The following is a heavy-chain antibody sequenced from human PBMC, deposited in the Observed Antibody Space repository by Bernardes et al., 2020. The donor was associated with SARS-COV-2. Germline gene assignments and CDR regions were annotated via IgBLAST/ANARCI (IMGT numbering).Heavy chain of an antibody. J-gene: IGHJ5*02. Sequence: ASVKVSCKASGYTFTSYVISWVRQAPGQGLEWMGWISAYNGNTNYAQKLQGRVTMTTDTSTSTAYMELRSLRSDDTAVYYCARVHYSSSWFSWFDPWGQGTLVTVSS. D-gene: IGHD6-13*01. CDR1: GYTFTSYV. CDR3: ARVHYSSSWFSWFDP. CDR2: ISAYNGNT. V-gene: IGHV1-18*04.